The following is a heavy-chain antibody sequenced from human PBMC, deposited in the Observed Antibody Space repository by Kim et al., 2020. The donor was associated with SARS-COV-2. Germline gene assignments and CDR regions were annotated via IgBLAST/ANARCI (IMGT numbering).Heavy chain of an antibody. J-gene: IGHJ3*02. CDR1: GFTVSSNY. Sequence: GGSLRLSCAASGFTVSSNYMSWVRQAPGKGLEWVSVIYSGGSTYYADSVKGRFTISRDNSKNTLYLQMNSLRAEDTAVYYCARDRDYDSSALDAFDIWGQGTMVTVSS. CDR2: IYSGGST. V-gene: IGHV3-53*01. D-gene: IGHD3-22*01. CDR3: ARDRDYDSSALDAFDI.